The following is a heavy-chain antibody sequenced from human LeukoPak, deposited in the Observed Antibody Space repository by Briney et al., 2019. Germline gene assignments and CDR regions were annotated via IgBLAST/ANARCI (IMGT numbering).Heavy chain of an antibody. J-gene: IGHJ4*02. D-gene: IGHD3-22*01. CDR1: GFTFATYA. V-gene: IGHV3-23*01. CDR2: ILNNGDRT. CDR3: TRPPGTVVVSLFGY. Sequence: GGSLRLSCAASGFTFATYAVSWVRQAPGKGLEWVSTILNNGDRTYYTDSVKGRFTISRDNSRNTLYLQMNSLRAEDTAVYYCTRPPGTVVVSLFGYWGQGTLVSVS.